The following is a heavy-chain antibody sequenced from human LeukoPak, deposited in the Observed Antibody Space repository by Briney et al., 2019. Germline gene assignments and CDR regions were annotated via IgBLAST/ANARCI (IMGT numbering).Heavy chain of an antibody. D-gene: IGHD3-22*01. CDR2: ISGSGSNT. J-gene: IGHJ4*02. Sequence: GGPLRLSCAASGFTFSSFAMSWVRQAPGKGLEWVSAISGSGSNTYYADSVKGRFTISRDNSKNTLYLQMNSLRAEDSAVYYSANGMSYSCGFYFSFCCADFWGRGTLVTVSS. CDR1: GFTFSSFA. CDR3: ANGMSYSCGFYFSFCCADF. V-gene: IGHV3-23*01.